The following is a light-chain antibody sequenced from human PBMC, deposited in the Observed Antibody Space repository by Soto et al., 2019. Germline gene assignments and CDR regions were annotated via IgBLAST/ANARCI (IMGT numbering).Light chain of an antibody. Sequence: DIVMTQSPDSLAVSLGERATINCKSSQSVLFSPNNNNYLAWYQKKPGQPPRLLIYWASIRESGVPDRFSGSGSGTDFTLTISSLQAEDVAVYYCHQYYNSPRTFGQGTKVEIK. CDR1: QSVLFSPNNNNY. CDR2: WAS. CDR3: HQYYNSPRT. V-gene: IGKV4-1*01. J-gene: IGKJ1*01.